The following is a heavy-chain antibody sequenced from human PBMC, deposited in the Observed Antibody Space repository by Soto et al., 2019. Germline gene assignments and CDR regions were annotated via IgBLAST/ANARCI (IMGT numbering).Heavy chain of an antibody. CDR3: ARATQLHWFDP. CDR2: INHSGST. Sequence: SVTLSLTCAVCGGYFSGYCWSWIRQPPGKGLEWIGEINHSGSTNYNPSLKSRVTISVDTSKNQFSLKLSSVTAADTAVYYCARATQLHWFDPWGQGTLVTVSS. V-gene: IGHV4-34*01. CDR1: GGYFSGYC. J-gene: IGHJ5*02. D-gene: IGHD2-2*01.